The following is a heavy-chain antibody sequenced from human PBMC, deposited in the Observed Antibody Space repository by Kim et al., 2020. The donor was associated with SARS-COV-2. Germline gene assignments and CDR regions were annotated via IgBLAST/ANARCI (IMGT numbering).Heavy chain of an antibody. CDR2: IYYSGST. CDR1: GGSVSSGSYY. V-gene: IGHV4-61*01. Sequence: SETLSLTCTVSGGSVSSGSYYWSWIRQPPGKGLEWIGYIYYSGSTNYNPSLKSRVTISVDTSKNQFSLKLSSVTAADTAVYYCARFGITGTTLGWFDPWGQGTLVTVSS. CDR3: ARFGITGTTLGWFDP. J-gene: IGHJ5*02. D-gene: IGHD1-7*01.